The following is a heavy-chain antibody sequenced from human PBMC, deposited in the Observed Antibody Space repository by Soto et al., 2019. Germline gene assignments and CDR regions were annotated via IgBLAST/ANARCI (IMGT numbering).Heavy chain of an antibody. D-gene: IGHD3-9*01. Sequence: QVQLQESGPGLVKPSQTLSLTCTVSGGSISSGGYYWSWIRQHPGKGLEWIGYIYYSGSTYYNPSLKSRVTISVDTSKTQFSLKLSSVTAADTAVYYCARENILTGYYYFDYWGQGTLVTVSS. CDR1: GGSISSGGYY. CDR3: ARENILTGYYYFDY. J-gene: IGHJ4*02. CDR2: IYYSGST. V-gene: IGHV4-31*03.